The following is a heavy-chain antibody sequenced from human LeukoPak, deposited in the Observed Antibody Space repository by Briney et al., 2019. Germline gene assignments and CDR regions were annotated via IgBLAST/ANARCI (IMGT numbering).Heavy chain of an antibody. D-gene: IGHD6-19*01. CDR3: ARGVAYSSGWLLNRLTGWFDP. J-gene: IGHJ5*02. CDR2: IYYSGST. Sequence: SETLSLTCTVSGGSISSSSYYWGWIRQPPGKGLEWIGSIYYSGSTYYNPSLKSRVTISVDTSKNQFSLKLSSVTAADTAVYYCARGVAYSSGWLLNRLTGWFDPWGQGTLVTVSS. CDR1: GGSISSSSYY. V-gene: IGHV4-39*07.